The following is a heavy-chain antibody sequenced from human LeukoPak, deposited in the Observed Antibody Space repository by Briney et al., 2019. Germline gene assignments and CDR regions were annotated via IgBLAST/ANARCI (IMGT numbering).Heavy chain of an antibody. CDR3: ARITVTTPRAWFDP. J-gene: IGHJ5*02. D-gene: IGHD4-17*01. Sequence: SGPTLVNPTQTLTLTCTFSGFSLSTSGMCVSWIRQPPGKALEWLARIDWDDDKYYSTSLKTRLTISKGTSKNQVVLTMTNMDPVDTATYYCARITVTTPRAWFDPWGQGTLVTVSS. V-gene: IGHV2-70*11. CDR2: IDWDDDK. CDR1: GFSLSTSGMC.